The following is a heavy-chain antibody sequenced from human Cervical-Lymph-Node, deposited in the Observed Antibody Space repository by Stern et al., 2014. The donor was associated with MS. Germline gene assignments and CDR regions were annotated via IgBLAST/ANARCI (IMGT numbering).Heavy chain of an antibody. Sequence: QVQLVQSGAEVKKPGASVKVSCKASGYTFTHYGISWVRQAPGQGLEWMGWISDYNGNTNYAQKVQGRVSMTTQRSPFTANMDLRSLRSDDTAVYCCARDDGYIPDYWGQGTLVTVSS. CDR1: GYTFTHYG. V-gene: IGHV1-18*04. CDR3: ARDDGYIPDY. J-gene: IGHJ4*02. D-gene: IGHD5-24*01. CDR2: ISDYNGNT.